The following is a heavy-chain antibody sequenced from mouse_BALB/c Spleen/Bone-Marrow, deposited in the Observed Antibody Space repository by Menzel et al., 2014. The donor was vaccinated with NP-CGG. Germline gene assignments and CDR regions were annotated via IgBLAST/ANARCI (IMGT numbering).Heavy chain of an antibody. V-gene: IGHV1S126*01. J-gene: IGHJ3*01. D-gene: IGHD2-1*01. CDR2: IDPSDSET. Sequence: VKLMESGPQLVRPGASVKISCKASGYSFTSYWMHWVKQRPGQGLEWIGMIDPSDSETRLNQKFKDKATLTVDKSSSTAYMQLSSPTSEDSAVYYCARGKGAWFAYWGQGTLVTVSA. CDR1: GYSFTSYW. CDR3: ARGKGAWFAY.